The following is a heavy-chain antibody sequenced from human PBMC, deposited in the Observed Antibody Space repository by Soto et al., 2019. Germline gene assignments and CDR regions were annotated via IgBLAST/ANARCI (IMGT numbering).Heavy chain of an antibody. CDR1: GGSISSYY. J-gene: IGHJ3*02. D-gene: IGHD3-9*01. V-gene: IGHV4-59*01. CDR3: ARVGDILTGIDAFDI. CDR2: IFYSGST. Sequence: SETLSLTCTVSGGSISSYYWSWIRQPPGKGLEWIGYIFYSGSTNYNPSLKSRVTISVDTSKNQFSLKLSSVTAADTAVYYCARVGDILTGIDAFDIWGQGTMVTVSS.